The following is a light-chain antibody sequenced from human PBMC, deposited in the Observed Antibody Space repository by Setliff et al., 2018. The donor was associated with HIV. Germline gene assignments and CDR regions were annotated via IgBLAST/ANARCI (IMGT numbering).Light chain of an antibody. CDR1: NSGSKS. CDR2: DDN. CDR3: QVWDGNSDHYV. Sequence: SSELTQPPSVSVAPGKTARITCGGNNSGSKSVHWYQQKPGQAPVLVVYDDNDRPSGIPERFSDSNSGNTATLTISRVEAGDEADYYCQVWDGNSDHYVFGTGTKVTVL. J-gene: IGLJ1*01. V-gene: IGLV3-21*03.